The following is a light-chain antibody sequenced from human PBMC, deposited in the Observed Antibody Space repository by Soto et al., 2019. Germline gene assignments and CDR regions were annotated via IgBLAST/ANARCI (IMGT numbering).Light chain of an antibody. CDR2: GAS. V-gene: IGKV3-15*01. J-gene: IGKJ3*01. CDR3: QQYNNWPC. Sequence: EIVLAGSPATLSVSPGERATLSCRASQSVSSNLAWYQQKPGQAPRLLIYGASTRATGIPARFSGSGSGTEFTLAISSLQSEDFAVYYGQQYNNWPCFGPGTKVDI. CDR1: QSVSSN.